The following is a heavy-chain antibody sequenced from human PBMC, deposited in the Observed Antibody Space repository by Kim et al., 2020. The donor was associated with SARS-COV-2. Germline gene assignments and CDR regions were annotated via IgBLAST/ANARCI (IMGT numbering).Heavy chain of an antibody. J-gene: IGHJ5*02. CDR3: ASCPGDVNSFWSDP. V-gene: IGHV4-4*02. CDR2: IYLRGAT. D-gene: IGHD1-1*01. Sequence: SETLSLTCGVSGGSINSSNWWSWVRQPPGKGLEWIGEIYLRGATNYTRSLKSRVPISLDKSKNQFFLSLISVTAADTPVYYCASCPGDVNSFWSDPWGQGTLVIVST. CDR1: GGSINSSNW.